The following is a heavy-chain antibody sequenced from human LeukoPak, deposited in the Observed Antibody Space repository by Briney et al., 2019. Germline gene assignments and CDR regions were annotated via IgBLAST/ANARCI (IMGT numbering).Heavy chain of an antibody. D-gene: IGHD3-22*01. Sequence: SVKVFCKASGGTFSSYAISWVRQAPGQGLGWMGRIIPSFGTANYAQKFQGRVTITTDESTSTAYMELSSLRSEDTAVYYCASPYYYDSSGYPDAFDIWGQGTMVTVSS. CDR2: IIPSFGTA. J-gene: IGHJ3*02. CDR3: ASPYYYDSSGYPDAFDI. CDR1: GGTFSSYA. V-gene: IGHV1-69*05.